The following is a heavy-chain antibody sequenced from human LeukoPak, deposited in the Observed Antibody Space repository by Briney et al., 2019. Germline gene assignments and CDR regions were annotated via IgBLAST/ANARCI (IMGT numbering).Heavy chain of an antibody. V-gene: IGHV3-21*01. D-gene: IGHD6-13*01. CDR3: ARGIDYYGMDV. Sequence: GGSLRLSCAASGFTFSSYSMNWVRQAPGKGLEWVSSISSSSSYIYYADSVKGRFTISRDNAKNSLYPQMNSLRAEDTAVYYCARGIDYYGMDVWGQGTTVTVSS. CDR2: ISSSSSYI. CDR1: GFTFSSYS. J-gene: IGHJ6*02.